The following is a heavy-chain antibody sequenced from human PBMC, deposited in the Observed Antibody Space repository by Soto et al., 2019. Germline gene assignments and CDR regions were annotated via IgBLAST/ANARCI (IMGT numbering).Heavy chain of an antibody. V-gene: IGHV3-48*02. J-gene: IGHJ4*03. CDR3: ARGWGCSGSSCYSEE. Sequence: EVRLVESWGGLVQPGGFLRRSCGASGFTFSNYDVDSVRQATGKGPEWFSYISSIGSTIYYADSLKGRFTIARGHAKNELFLQRHSLRDDDTAVYYWARGWGCSGSSCYSEEWVQGTLVTVSS. CDR1: GFTFSNYD. CDR2: ISSIGSTI. D-gene: IGHD2-15*01.